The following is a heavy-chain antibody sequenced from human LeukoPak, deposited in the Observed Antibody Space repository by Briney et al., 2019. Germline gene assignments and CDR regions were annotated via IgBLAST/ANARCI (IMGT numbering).Heavy chain of an antibody. V-gene: IGHV3-23*01. J-gene: IGHJ4*02. CDR3: AKGRSTSWKASYYFDY. CDR2: ISASGGGT. Sequence: PGGPLRLSCAASGFTFSRYAMTWLPQAPGKGLEWVSVISASGGGTSYADCVKGRSTISRDNSKNMLYLQMNSLSVEDTAVYYCAKGRSTSWKASYYFDYWGQGTQLTVSS. CDR1: GFTFSRYA. D-gene: IGHD2-2*01.